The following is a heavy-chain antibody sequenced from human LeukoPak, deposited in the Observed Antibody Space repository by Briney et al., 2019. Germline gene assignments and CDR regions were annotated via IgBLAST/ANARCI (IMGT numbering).Heavy chain of an antibody. CDR2: IIPIFGTA. CDR3: ATEGHDYGGILPGY. J-gene: IGHJ4*02. Sequence: ASVKVSCKASGGTFSSYAISWVRQAPGQGLEWMGGIIPIFGTANYAQKFQGRVTITTDESTSTAYMELSSLRSEDTAVYYCATEGHDYGGILPGYWGQGTLVTVSS. CDR1: GGTFSSYA. V-gene: IGHV1-69*05. D-gene: IGHD4-23*01.